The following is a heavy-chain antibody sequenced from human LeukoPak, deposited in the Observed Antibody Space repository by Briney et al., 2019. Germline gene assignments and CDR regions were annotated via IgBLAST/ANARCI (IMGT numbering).Heavy chain of an antibody. D-gene: IGHD6-13*01. CDR2: IIPILGIA. J-gene: IGHJ3*02. Sequence: SVKVSCKASGGTFSSYAISWVRQAPGQGLEWMGRIIPILGIANYAQKFQGRVTITADKSTSTAYMELSSLRSEDTAVYYCAYRIAAAGKTDAFDIWGQGTMVTVSS. V-gene: IGHV1-69*04. CDR3: AYRIAAAGKTDAFDI. CDR1: GGTFSSYA.